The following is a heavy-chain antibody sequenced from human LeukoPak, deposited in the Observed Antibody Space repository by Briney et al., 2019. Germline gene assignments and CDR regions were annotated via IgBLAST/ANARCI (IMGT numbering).Heavy chain of an antibody. CDR3: ARLRGGYPDY. CDR2: IYPGDSDT. J-gene: IGHJ4*02. Sequence: GASLKISCKGSGSRFTSYWIGWGRQMPGKGLEGMGIIYPGDSDTRYSPYFQGQVTISADKSISTAYLQWRSLEASDAAMYSSARLRGGYPDYWGQGTLVTVSS. V-gene: IGHV5-51*01. D-gene: IGHD5-12*01. CDR1: GSRFTSYW.